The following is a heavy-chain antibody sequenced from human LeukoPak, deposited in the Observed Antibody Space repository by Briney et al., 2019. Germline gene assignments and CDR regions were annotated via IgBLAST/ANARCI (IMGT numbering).Heavy chain of an antibody. J-gene: IGHJ5*02. D-gene: IGHD3-3*01. CDR2: TSSSSSYI. Sequence: GGSLRLSCAASGFTFSSYSMNWVRQAPGKGLEWVSSTSSSSSYIYYADSVEGRFTISRDNAKNSLYLQMNSLRAEDTAVYYCARAFYDFWSGYYGNNWFDPWGQGTLVTVSS. CDR1: GFTFSSYS. CDR3: ARAFYDFWSGYYGNNWFDP. V-gene: IGHV3-21*01.